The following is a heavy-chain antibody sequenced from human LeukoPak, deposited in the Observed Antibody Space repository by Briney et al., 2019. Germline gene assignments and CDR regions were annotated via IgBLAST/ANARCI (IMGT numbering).Heavy chain of an antibody. CDR2: IDGIGDST. Sequence: PGGSLRLSCAASGFTFSNYAMSWVRQAPGKGLEWVSTIDGIGDSTYYADSVKGRFTISRDNSKNTLYLQMHTLRAEDTAVYYCADGRDPDYWGQGTLVTVSS. J-gene: IGHJ4*02. CDR3: ADGRDPDY. CDR1: GFTFSNYA. V-gene: IGHV3-23*01. D-gene: IGHD5-24*01.